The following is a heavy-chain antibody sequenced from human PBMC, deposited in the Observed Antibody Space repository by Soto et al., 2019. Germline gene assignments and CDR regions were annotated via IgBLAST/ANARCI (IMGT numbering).Heavy chain of an antibody. D-gene: IGHD6-19*01. Sequence: GGSLRLSCRASGFTFNSYGFNWVRQAPGKGLEWVAVIWYDGNTKYYADSVKGRFTISRDNLRSTVYLQMNSLTAEDTAVYYCARPLVAPVAGPYYYGMDVWGQGTTVTVSS. J-gene: IGHJ6*02. V-gene: IGHV3-33*01. CDR2: IWYDGNTK. CDR3: ARPLVAPVAGPYYYGMDV. CDR1: GFTFNSYG.